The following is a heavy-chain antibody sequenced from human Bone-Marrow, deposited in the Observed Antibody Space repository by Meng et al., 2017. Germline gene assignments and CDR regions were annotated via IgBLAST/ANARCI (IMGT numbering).Heavy chain of an antibody. D-gene: IGHD2-21*01. CDR2: IYYTGST. CDR1: GGSISSSFFY. J-gene: IGHJ4*02. CDR3: AREGRSHQVGVSVY. Sequence: QLQLQESGPGLVKPSETLSLTCTVSGGSISSSFFYWGWVRQPPGKGLEWIGSIYYTGSTYYNPSLKSRVTISIDTSKNQFSLKLRFVTAADTAVYYCAREGRSHQVGVSVYWGQGNLVTVSS. V-gene: IGHV4-39*07.